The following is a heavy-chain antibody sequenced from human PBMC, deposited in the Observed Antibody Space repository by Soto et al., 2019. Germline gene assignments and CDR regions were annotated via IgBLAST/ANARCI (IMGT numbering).Heavy chain of an antibody. Sequence: ASVKVSCKASGYTFTSYGISWVRQAPGQGLEWMGWISAYNGNTNYAQKLQGRVTMTTDTSTSTAYMELRSLRSDDTAVYYCAREGPRDIVVVSGWFDPWGQGTLVTVSS. V-gene: IGHV1-18*01. J-gene: IGHJ5*02. D-gene: IGHD2-2*01. CDR1: GYTFTSYG. CDR2: ISAYNGNT. CDR3: AREGPRDIVVVSGWFDP.